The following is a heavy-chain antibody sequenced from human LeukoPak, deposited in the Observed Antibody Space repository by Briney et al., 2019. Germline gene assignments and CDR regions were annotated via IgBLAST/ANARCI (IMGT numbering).Heavy chain of an antibody. CDR2: ISWNSGSI. CDR3: AKEGEAAVDY. CDR1: GFTFDDYA. V-gene: IGHV3-9*01. D-gene: IGHD6-13*01. J-gene: IGHJ4*02. Sequence: PGGSLRLSCAASGFTFDDYAMHWVRQAPGKGLEWVSGISWNSGSIGYADSVKGRFTISRDNAKNSLYLQMNSLRAEDTALYYCAKEGEAAVDYWGQGTLDTVSS.